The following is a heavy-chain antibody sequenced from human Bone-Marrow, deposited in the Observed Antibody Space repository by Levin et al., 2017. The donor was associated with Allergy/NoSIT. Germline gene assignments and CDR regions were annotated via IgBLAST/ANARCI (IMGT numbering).Heavy chain of an antibody. CDR3: ARDRVTTNWYFDL. CDR2: INRDGSST. Sequence: GGSLRLSCSASGFNFSSYWMHWVRQAPGKGLVWVSRINRDGSSTSYADTVKGRFTISRDNAKNTLYLQMNSLRAEDTSVYYCARDRVTTNWYFDLWSRGTLVTVSS. V-gene: IGHV3-74*01. D-gene: IGHD4-17*01. J-gene: IGHJ2*01. CDR1: GFNFSSYW.